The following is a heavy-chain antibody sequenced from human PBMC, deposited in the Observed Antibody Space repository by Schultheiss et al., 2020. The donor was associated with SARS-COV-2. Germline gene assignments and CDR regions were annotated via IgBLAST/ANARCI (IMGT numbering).Heavy chain of an antibody. V-gene: IGHV4-39*01. CDR1: GGSISSSSYY. J-gene: IGHJ6*02. CDR3: ARHHGGSSTSCYRGGRYYYYGMDV. Sequence: SETLSLTCTVSGGSISSSSYYWGWIRQPPGKGLEWIGSIYYSGSTYYNPSLKSRVTISVDTSKNQFSLKLSSVTAADTAVYYCARHHGGSSTSCYRGGRYYYYGMDVWGQGTTVTVSS. CDR2: IYYSGST. D-gene: IGHD2-2*02.